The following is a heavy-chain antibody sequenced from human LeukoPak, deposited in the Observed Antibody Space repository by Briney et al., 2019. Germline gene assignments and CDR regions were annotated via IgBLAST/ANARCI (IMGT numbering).Heavy chain of an antibody. D-gene: IGHD1-26*01. CDR1: GFTFSSYA. CDR2: ISYDGSNK. V-gene: IGHV3-30-3*01. J-gene: IGHJ4*02. CDR3: AAARYSGSYRLGY. Sequence: GGSLRLSCAASGFTFSSYAMQWVRQAPGKGLEWVAVISYDGSNKYYADSVKGRFTISRDISKNTLYLQMNSLRAEDTAVYYCAAARYSGSYRLGYWGQGTLVTVSS.